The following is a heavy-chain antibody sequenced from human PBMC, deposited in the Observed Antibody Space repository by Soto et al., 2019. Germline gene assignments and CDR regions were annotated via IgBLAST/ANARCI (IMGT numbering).Heavy chain of an antibody. CDR2: IYYSGST. Sequence: SETLSLTCTVSGGSISSYYWSWIRQPPGKGLEWIGYIYYSGSTNYNPSLKSRVTISVDTSKNQFSLKLSSLTAADTAVYYCAREHTGDYIDYWGQGTLVTVSS. CDR1: GGSISSYY. V-gene: IGHV4-59*01. D-gene: IGHD2-2*02. CDR3: AREHTGDYIDY. J-gene: IGHJ4*02.